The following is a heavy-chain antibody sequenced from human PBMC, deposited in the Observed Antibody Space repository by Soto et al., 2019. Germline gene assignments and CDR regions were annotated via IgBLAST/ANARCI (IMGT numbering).Heavy chain of an antibody. V-gene: IGHV3-48*02. Sequence: GGSLRLSCAASGFTFSTYSINWVRQAPGKGLEWVSYISSSSSIIYYADSVKGRFTISRDNAKNSLYLQMNSLRDEDTAVYYCARVPRRDGYNGFDLWGRGTLVNVS. J-gene: IGHJ2*01. D-gene: IGHD5-12*01. CDR1: GFTFSTYS. CDR3: ARVPRRDGYNGFDL. CDR2: ISSSSSII.